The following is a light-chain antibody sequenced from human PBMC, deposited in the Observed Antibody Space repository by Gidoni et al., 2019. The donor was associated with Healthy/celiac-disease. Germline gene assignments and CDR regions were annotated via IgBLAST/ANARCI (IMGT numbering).Light chain of an antibody. V-gene: IGKV1-33*01. J-gene: IGKJ4*01. CDR2: DAS. CDR1: PDISNS. CDR3: QQYDNLLT. Sequence: IQMTQSPSSLSASVGDRVTITSQASPDISNSLSWYQQKPEKAPKLLIYDASNLETGVPSRCSGSGAGKDFTFTISSLQPEDIATYYCQQYDNLLTFGGGTKVEIK.